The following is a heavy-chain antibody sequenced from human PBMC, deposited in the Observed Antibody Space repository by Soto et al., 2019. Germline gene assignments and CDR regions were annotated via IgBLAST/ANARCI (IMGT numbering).Heavy chain of an antibody. D-gene: IGHD3-16*01. J-gene: IGHJ4*02. V-gene: IGHV3-23*01. CDR3: STTFHYHSATPDY. CDR2: ISGSGVST. CDR1: GFTFSNYV. Sequence: EVQLLESGGGLVQPGGSLRLSCAASGFTFSNYVMSWVRQAPGKGLEWVSLISGSGVSTYYADSVKGRFTISRDNSKHTLYLQMNSLRAEDMALYYGSTTFHYHSATPDYWGQGTLVTVSS.